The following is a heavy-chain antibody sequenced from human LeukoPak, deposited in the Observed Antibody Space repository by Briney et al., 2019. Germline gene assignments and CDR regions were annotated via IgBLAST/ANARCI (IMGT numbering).Heavy chain of an antibody. J-gene: IGHJ4*02. V-gene: IGHV3-7*04. D-gene: IGHD1-26*01. CDR1: GFTFRSYW. Sequence: GGPLRLSCAVSGFTFRSYWMSWVRQAPGKGLEWVANINQDGSEKDYVDSVKGRFTISRDNAKNSLYLQMNSLRAEDTAVYYCARARGSYDLDYWGQGTLVTVSS. CDR3: ARARGSYDLDY. CDR2: INQDGSEK.